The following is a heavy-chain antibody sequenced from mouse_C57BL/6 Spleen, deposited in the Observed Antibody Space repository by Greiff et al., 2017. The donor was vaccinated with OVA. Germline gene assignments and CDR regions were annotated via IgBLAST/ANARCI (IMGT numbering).Heavy chain of an antibody. CDR3: ARERVYYSNHGGAMDY. CDR2: ISYDGSN. CDR1: GYSITSGYY. J-gene: IGHJ4*01. D-gene: IGHD2-5*01. V-gene: IGHV3-6*01. Sequence: VQLKQSGPGLVKPSQSLSLTCSVTGYSITSGYYWNWIRQFPGNKLEWMGYISYDGSNNYNPSLKNRISITRDTSKNQFFLKLNSVTTEDTATYYCARERVYYSNHGGAMDYWGQGTSVTVSS.